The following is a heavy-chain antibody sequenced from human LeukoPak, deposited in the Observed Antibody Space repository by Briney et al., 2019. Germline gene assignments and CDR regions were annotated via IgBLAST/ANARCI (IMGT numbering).Heavy chain of an antibody. CDR2: IYYSGST. J-gene: IGHJ4*02. V-gene: IGHV4-59*01. CDR1: GGSISSYY. CDR3: ARGAKYYGFWSGYYTDYFDY. D-gene: IGHD3-3*01. Sequence: PSETLSLTCTVSGGSISSYYWSWIRQPPGKGLEWIGYIYYSGSTNYNPSLKSRVTISVDTSKNQFSLRLSSVTAADTAVYYCARGAKYYGFWSGYYTDYFDYWGQGTLVTVSS.